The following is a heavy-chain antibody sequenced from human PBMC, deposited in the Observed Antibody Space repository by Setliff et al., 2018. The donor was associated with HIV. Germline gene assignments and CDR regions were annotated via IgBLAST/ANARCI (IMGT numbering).Heavy chain of an antibody. Sequence: SGESLTISCKGSGYSFTSYWIGWVRQMPGKGLGWMGIIYPGDSDTRYSPSFQGQVTISADKSISTAYLQWSSLKASDTAMYYCARLVDTAGDIWGQGTMVTVSS. J-gene: IGHJ3*02. CDR1: GYSFTSYW. CDR2: IYPGDSDT. V-gene: IGHV5-51*01. CDR3: ARLVDTAGDI. D-gene: IGHD5-18*01.